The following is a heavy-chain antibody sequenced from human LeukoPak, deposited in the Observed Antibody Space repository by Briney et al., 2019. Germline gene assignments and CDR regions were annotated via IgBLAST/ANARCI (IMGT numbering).Heavy chain of an antibody. Sequence: GGSLRLSCAASGFTFSDYYMSWIRQAPGKGLEWVSYISSSGSTIYYADSVKGRFTISRDNAKNSLYLKMNSLRAEDTAVYYCARGYYYDSSAYYPGWFDPWGQGTLVTVSS. D-gene: IGHD3-22*01. CDR2: ISSSGSTI. CDR1: GFTFSDYY. CDR3: ARGYYYDSSAYYPGWFDP. V-gene: IGHV3-11*01. J-gene: IGHJ5*02.